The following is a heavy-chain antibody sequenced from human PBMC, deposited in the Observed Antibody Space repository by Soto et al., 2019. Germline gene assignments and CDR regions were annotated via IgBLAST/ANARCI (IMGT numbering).Heavy chain of an antibody. CDR3: AREVDEYYGSGSYHDWFDP. V-gene: IGHV4-59*01. CDR1: GGSISSYY. CDR2: IYYSGST. Sequence: PSETLSLTCTVSGGSISSYYWSWIRQPPGKGLEWIGYIYYSGSTNYNPSLKSRVTISVDTSKNQFSLKLSSVTAADTAVYYCAREVDEYYGSGSYHDWFDPWGQGTLVNVSS. J-gene: IGHJ5*02. D-gene: IGHD3-10*01.